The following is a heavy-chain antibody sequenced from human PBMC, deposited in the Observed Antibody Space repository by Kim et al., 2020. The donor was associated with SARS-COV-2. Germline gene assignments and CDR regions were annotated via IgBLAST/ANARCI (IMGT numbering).Heavy chain of an antibody. CDR2: IYYSGST. CDR1: GGSISSGGYY. V-gene: IGHV4-31*03. D-gene: IGHD6-13*01. J-gene: IGHJ3*02. Sequence: SETLSLTCTVSGGSISSGGYYWSWIRQHPGKGLEWIGYIYYSGSTYNNPSLKSRVTITVDTSKNQFSLKLSSVTAADTAVYYCARGMGYSSSWNDAFDIWGQGTMVTVSS. CDR3: ARGMGYSSSWNDAFDI.